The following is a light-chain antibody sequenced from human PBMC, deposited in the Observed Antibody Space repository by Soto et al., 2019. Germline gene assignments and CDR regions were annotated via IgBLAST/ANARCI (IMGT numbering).Light chain of an antibody. CDR2: GAS. J-gene: IGKJ4*01. V-gene: IGKV3-15*01. CDR1: QSISIT. Sequence: EIVMTQSPATLSVSPGERATLSCRASQSISITLAWYQQKPGQAPRLVIYGASTRATDIPARFSGSGSGTEFTLTISGLQSEDFAVSYCQQYNNWPRTFGGGTKVEI. CDR3: QQYNNWPRT.